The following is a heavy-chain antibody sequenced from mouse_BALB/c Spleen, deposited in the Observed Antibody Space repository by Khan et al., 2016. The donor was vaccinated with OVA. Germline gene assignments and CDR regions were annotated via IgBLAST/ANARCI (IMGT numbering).Heavy chain of an antibody. CDR3: ARSGGNFHWYFDV. CDR1: GFTFSTFG. D-gene: IGHD2-1*01. J-gene: IGHJ1*01. V-gene: IGHV5-17*02. Sequence: EVKVVESGGGLVQPGGSRKLSCAASGFTFSTFGMHWVRQAPEKGLEWVAYISSGSSTIYYVDTVKGRFTISRDNPKNTLFLQMTSLRSEDTAMYYCARSGGNFHWYFDVWGAGTSVTVSS. CDR2: ISSGSSTI.